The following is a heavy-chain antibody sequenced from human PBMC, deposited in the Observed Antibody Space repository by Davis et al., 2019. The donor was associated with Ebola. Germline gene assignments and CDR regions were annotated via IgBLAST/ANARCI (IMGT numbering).Heavy chain of an antibody. Sequence: PGGSLRLSCAASGFTFSSYSMNWVRQAPGKGLEWVSYISSSSSTIYYADSVKGRFTISRDNAKNSLYLQMNSLRDEDTAVYYCARDSTTVGSQKQFDYWGQGTLVTVSS. CDR2: ISSSSSTI. CDR1: GFTFSSYS. D-gene: IGHD4-23*01. J-gene: IGHJ4*02. V-gene: IGHV3-48*02. CDR3: ARDSTTVGSQKQFDY.